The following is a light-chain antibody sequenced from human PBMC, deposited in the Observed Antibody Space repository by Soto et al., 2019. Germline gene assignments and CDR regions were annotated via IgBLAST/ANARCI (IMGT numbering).Light chain of an antibody. Sequence: QSVLTQPPSASGTPGQRVSISCSGSRSNIGSNYVYWYQIVPGTAPKLFIYSNNERPSGVPDRFSGSKSGTSASLAISGLRSEDEADYYCAAWDDSLSGGVFGGGTKLTVL. CDR3: AAWDDSLSGGV. V-gene: IGLV1-47*02. J-gene: IGLJ3*02. CDR1: RSNIGSNY. CDR2: SNN.